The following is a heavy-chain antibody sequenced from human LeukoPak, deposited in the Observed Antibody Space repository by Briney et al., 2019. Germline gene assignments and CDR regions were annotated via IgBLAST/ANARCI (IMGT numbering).Heavy chain of an antibody. V-gene: IGHV3-23*01. J-gene: IGHJ4*02. Sequence: PGGSLRLSCAASGFTFSSYVMSWVRQAPGKGPEWVSAISGSGDSTFYADSVKGRFTISRDNSKNTLYLQMNSLRAEYTTVYYCAKDHLYCVGDCHPFDYWGQGILVTVSS. CDR2: ISGSGDST. D-gene: IGHD2-21*02. CDR1: GFTFSSYV. CDR3: AKDHLYCVGDCHPFDY.